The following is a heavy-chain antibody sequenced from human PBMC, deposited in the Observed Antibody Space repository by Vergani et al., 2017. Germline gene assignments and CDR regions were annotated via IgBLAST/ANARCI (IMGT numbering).Heavy chain of an antibody. CDR2: IYWNDDK. CDR1: GFSVSSSGVG. Sequence: QITLKESGPTLVKPTQTLTLTCTVSGFSVSSSGVGVAWLRQPPGKALECLAIIYWNDDKRYSPSLLGRLTIAKDTSRNQVVLTMTNMDPVDTATYYCAHXDIFDDNYEYFDYWGPGTLVTVSS. D-gene: IGHD4-11*01. CDR3: AHXDIFDDNYEYFDY. V-gene: IGHV2-5*01. J-gene: IGHJ4*02.